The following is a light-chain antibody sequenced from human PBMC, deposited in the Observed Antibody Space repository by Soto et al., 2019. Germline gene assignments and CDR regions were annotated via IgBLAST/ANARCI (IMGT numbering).Light chain of an antibody. J-gene: IGKJ1*01. CDR3: QQYGSSAS. Sequence: DIVLTQSPATLSLSPGERATLYCGASQRFSCGFLAWYQQKPGLAPRLILYDTSFRATGIPDRFSGSGSGTDFTLTISRLDPEDFAVYYCQQYGSSASFGQGTKV. CDR1: QRFSCGF. V-gene: IGKV3D-20*01. CDR2: DTS.